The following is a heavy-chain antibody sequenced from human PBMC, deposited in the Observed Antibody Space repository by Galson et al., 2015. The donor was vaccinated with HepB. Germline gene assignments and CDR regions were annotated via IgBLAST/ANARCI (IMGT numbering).Heavy chain of an antibody. J-gene: IGHJ4*02. CDR3: VRVFSDSASYMAAAFDY. CDR2: IYSGGST. CDR1: GFIVNNYY. Sequence: SLRLSCAASGFIVNNYYMSWVRQAPGKGLEWVSIIYSGGSTYYADSVKGRFTMSRDNSRSTVYLQMNSLRAEDTAVYYCVRVFSDSASYMAAAFDYWGQGTPVTVSS. V-gene: IGHV3-53*01. D-gene: IGHD1-26*01.